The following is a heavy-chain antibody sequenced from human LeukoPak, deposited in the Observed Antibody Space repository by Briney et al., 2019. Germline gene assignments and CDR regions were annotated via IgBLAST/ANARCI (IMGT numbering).Heavy chain of an antibody. CDR2: IYYSGST. Sequence: SETLSLACTVSGGSISSGDYYWSWIRQPPGKGLEWIGYIYYSGSTYYNPSLKSRVTISVDTSKNQFSLKLSSVTAADTAVYYCARNVGSDYYDSSGYVVSDAFDIWGQGTMVPVSS. CDR3: ARNVGSDYYDSSGYVVSDAFDI. J-gene: IGHJ3*02. CDR1: GGSISSGDYY. V-gene: IGHV4-30-4*01. D-gene: IGHD3-22*01.